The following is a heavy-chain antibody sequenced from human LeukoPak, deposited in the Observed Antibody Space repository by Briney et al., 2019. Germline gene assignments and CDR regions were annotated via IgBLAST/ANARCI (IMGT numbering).Heavy chain of an antibody. V-gene: IGHV4-34*01. CDR1: GGTFSGYY. CDR3: ARMRGHYDPYDY. CDR2: INHSGST. Sequence: RSSETLSLTCAVYGGTFSGYYWSWIRQPPGKGLEWIGEINHSGSTNYNPSLKSRVTISVDTSKNQFSLKLSSVTAADTAVYYCARMRGHYDPYDYWGQGTLVTVSS. J-gene: IGHJ4*02. D-gene: IGHD5-12*01.